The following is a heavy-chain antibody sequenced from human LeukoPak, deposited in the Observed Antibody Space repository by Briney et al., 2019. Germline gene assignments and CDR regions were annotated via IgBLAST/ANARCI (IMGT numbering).Heavy chain of an antibody. CDR2: ISAYNGNT. J-gene: IGHJ4*02. Sequence: ASVKVSCKASGYTFTSYGISWVRQAPGQGLEWMGWISAYNGNTNYAQKLQGRVTMTTDTSTSTAYMELRSLRSDDTAVYYGARDLLDIVVVPAAMPLDYWGQGTLATVSS. CDR1: GYTFTSYG. V-gene: IGHV1-18*01. CDR3: ARDLLDIVVVPAAMPLDY. D-gene: IGHD2-2*01.